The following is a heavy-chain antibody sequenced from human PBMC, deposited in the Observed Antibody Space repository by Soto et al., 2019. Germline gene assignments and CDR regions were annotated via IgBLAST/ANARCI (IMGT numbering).Heavy chain of an antibody. Sequence: GGSLRLSCTASGFMFGSYWMTWVRHVPGKGLQWVANVKRDGSEKYYVDFVKGRFTISRDNADNSVFLDMNNLRVDDTATYYCARVRATDYEIDYWGQGALVTVSS. CDR1: GFMFGSYW. D-gene: IGHD4-17*01. CDR2: VKRDGSEK. J-gene: IGHJ4*02. CDR3: ARVRATDYEIDY. V-gene: IGHV3-7*03.